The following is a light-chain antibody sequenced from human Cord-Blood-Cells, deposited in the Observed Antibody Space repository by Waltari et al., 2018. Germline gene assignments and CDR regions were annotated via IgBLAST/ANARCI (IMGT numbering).Light chain of an antibody. CDR3: SSYTSSSTLGV. J-gene: IGLJ2*01. CDR2: DVS. V-gene: IGLV2-14*01. Sequence: QSALIQPASVSGSPGQSITISCTGTSSDVGGYNYVSWYQQHPGKAPKLMIYDVSNRPSGVSNRVSGSKSGNTASLTISGLQAEDEADYYCSSYTSSSTLGVFGGGTTLTVL. CDR1: SSDVGGYNY.